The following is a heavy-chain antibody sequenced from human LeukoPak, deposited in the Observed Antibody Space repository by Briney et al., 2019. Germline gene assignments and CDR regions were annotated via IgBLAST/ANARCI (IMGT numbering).Heavy chain of an antibody. CDR2: ISGDSGGT. CDR3: AKDGGPTVFYYFDS. D-gene: IGHD1-1*01. V-gene: IGHV3-23*01. J-gene: IGHJ4*02. Sequence: GGSLRLSCAASGFTFSNYAMSWVRQAPGKGLEWVSGISGDSGGTNYADSVKGRFTISRDNSKNTLYLQMNSLRAEDTAAYYCAKDGGPTVFYYFDSWGQGTLVTVSS. CDR1: GFTFSNYA.